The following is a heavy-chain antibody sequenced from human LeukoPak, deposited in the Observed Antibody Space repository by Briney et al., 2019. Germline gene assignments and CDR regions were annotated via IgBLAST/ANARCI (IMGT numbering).Heavy chain of an antibody. CDR2: IKEDGSVK. CDR3: ASLSGP. CDR1: GFTFSSHW. Sequence: GGSLRLSCAASGFTFSSHWMSWVRQAPGKGLEWVANIKEDGSVKNYVDSVKGRFTISRDNAKNSVYLQMNSLRAEDTAVYYCASLSGPWGQGTLVTVSS. V-gene: IGHV3-7*01. D-gene: IGHD3-16*01. J-gene: IGHJ4*02.